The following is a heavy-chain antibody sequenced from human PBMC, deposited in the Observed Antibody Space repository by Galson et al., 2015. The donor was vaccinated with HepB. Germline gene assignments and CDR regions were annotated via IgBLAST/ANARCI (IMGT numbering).Heavy chain of an antibody. V-gene: IGHV3-23*01. CDR3: AKVCTTVTHYYYYGMDV. Sequence: SLRLSCAASGFTFSSYAMSWVRQAPGKGLEWVSAISGSGGSTYYADSVKGRFTISRDNSKNTLYLQMNSLRAEDTAVYYCAKVCTTVTHYYYYGMDVWGQGTTVTVSS. CDR1: GFTFSSYA. D-gene: IGHD4-17*01. CDR2: ISGSGGST. J-gene: IGHJ6*02.